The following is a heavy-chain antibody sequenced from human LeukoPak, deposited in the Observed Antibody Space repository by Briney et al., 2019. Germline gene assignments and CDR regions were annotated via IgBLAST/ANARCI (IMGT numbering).Heavy chain of an antibody. Sequence: TGGSLRLSCAASGFIFEDYTMHWVRQVPGKTLEWVSLVNWHGTTYYADSLKGRFTISRDNSKNSLYLQMDSLRIEDTAFYYCAKGLTYESSGSVIDNWGLGTLATVSS. CDR2: VNWHGTT. J-gene: IGHJ4*02. CDR3: AKGLTYESSGSVIDN. V-gene: IGHV3-43*01. D-gene: IGHD3-22*01. CDR1: GFIFEDYT.